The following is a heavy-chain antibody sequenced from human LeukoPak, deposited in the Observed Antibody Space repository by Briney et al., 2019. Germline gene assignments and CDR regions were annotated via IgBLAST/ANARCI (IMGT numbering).Heavy chain of an antibody. V-gene: IGHV3-7*01. CDR2: IKQDGSEK. CDR3: ARGGEWLRKSIRYFDY. CDR1: GFTFSSYW. J-gene: IGHJ4*02. D-gene: IGHD5-12*01. Sequence: GGSLRLSCAASGFTFSSYWMSWVRQAPGKGLEWVANIKQDGSEKYYVDSVKGRFTISRDNAKNSLYLQMNSLRAEDTAVYYCARGGEWLRKSIRYFDYWGQGTLVTVSS.